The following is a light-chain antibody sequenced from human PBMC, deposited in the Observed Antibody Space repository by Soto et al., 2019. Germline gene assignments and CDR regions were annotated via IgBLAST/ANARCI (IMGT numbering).Light chain of an antibody. CDR3: SSYTSSTPYVV. V-gene: IGLV2-14*01. CDR1: SSDIGGYNY. J-gene: IGLJ2*01. Sequence: QSALTQPASVSGSPGQSITFSCTGTSSDIGGYNYVSWYQQHPGKAPKLMIYEVSNRPSGVSNRFSGSKSGNTASLTISGLQAEDEADYYCSSYTSSTPYVVFGGGTKLTVL. CDR2: EVS.